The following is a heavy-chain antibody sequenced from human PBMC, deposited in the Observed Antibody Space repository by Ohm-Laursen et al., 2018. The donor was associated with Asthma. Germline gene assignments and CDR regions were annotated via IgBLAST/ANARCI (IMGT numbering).Heavy chain of an antibody. CDR2: IYYSGST. CDR3: ARSHCDILTGYFPFDI. V-gene: IGHV4-31*03. Sequence: SETLSLTCTVSGDSISSGNNYWSWIRQHPGKGLEWIGYIYYSGSTYYNPSLKSRVTISVDTSKNQFSLKLSSVTAADTAVHYCARSHCDILTGYFPFDIWGQGTMVTVSS. CDR1: GDSISSGNNY. J-gene: IGHJ3*02. D-gene: IGHD3-9*01.